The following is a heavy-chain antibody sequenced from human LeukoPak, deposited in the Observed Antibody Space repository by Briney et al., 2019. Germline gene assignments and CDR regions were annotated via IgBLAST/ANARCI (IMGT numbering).Heavy chain of an antibody. J-gene: IGHJ1*01. V-gene: IGHV1-2*02. D-gene: IGHD1-26*01. CDR2: VNHNSGDT. CDR1: GYTFTAYY. CDR3: TRERVGPTTT. Sequence: ASVKVSCKASGYTFTAYYIYWVRQAPGQGLEWMGWVNHNSGDTKYAQKLQGRVTLTRDTSISTAYMELSRLASDDTAVYYCTRERVGPTTTWGQGTLLTVSS.